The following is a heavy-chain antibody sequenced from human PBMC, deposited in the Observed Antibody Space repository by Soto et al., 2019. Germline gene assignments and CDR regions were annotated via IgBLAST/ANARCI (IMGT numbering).Heavy chain of an antibody. Sequence: EVQLVESGGGLVQPGGSLRLSCEASGFTFSSYWMHWVRQAPGKGLVWVSRIYTDGSRADYADSVKGRFTISRDNAKKTVYLQVNSLGAEDTAVYYCARGARNYYYFDYWGQGTLVTVSS. J-gene: IGHJ4*02. CDR2: IYTDGSRA. D-gene: IGHD1-7*01. V-gene: IGHV3-74*01. CDR3: ARGARNYYYFDY. CDR1: GFTFSSYW.